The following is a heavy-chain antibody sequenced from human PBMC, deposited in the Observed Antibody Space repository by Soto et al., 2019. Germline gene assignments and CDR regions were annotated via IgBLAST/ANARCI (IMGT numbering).Heavy chain of an antibody. V-gene: IGHV3-66*01. CDR3: ARDPGLRNGMSA. CDR2: MYIDGST. Sequence: EVQLVESGGGLVHPGGSLRLSCGASGFTVSSDYMSWVRQAPGKGLEWVSVMYIDGSTYYADSVMGRFTISRDNSENTLYLLMNSLRVEDTAVYYCARDPGLRNGMSAWGQGTTVTVSS. CDR1: GFTVSSDY. J-gene: IGHJ6*02.